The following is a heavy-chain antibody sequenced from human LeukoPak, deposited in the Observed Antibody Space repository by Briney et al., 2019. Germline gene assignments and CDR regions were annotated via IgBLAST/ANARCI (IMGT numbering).Heavy chain of an antibody. D-gene: IGHD3-10*01. Sequence: PGRSLRLSCTASGFTFSNAGMNWVRRAPGKGLEWVGLIKTKREGGTTDDAAPAKGRFTISRDDSKNALFLQMDSLKSDDKAMYYCTTEFKELGSFFYFYYMDVWGTGTTVTISS. CDR3: TTEFKELGSFFYFYYMDV. J-gene: IGHJ6*03. CDR2: IKTKREGGTT. V-gene: IGHV3-15*01. CDR1: GFTFSNAG.